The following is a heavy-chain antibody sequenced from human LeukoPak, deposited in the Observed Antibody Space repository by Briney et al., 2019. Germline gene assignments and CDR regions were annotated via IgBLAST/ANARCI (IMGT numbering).Heavy chain of an antibody. CDR2: ISSNGGST. V-gene: IGHV3-64*01. D-gene: IGHD6-6*01. J-gene: IGHJ4*02. CDR1: GFTFSSYA. Sequence: PGGSLRLSCAASGFTFSSYAMHWVRQAPGKGLEYVSAISSNGGSTYYANSVKGRFTIPRDNSKNTLYLQMGSLRAEDMAVYYCARDRGDSSSSSYFDYWGQGTLVTVSS. CDR3: ARDRGDSSSSSYFDY.